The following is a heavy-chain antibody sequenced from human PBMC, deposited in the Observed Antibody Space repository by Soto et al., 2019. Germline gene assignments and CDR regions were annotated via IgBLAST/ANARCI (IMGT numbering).Heavy chain of an antibody. CDR3: ARAVEWGYWYFDL. Sequence: QVQLVGSGGGLVQPGRSLRLSVPASGFTFSSYGMHWVGRAPGKGLEWVAVIWYDGSNKYYADSVKGRFTISRDNSKNTLYLQMNSLRAEDTAVYYCARAVEWGYWYFDLWGRGTLVTVSS. CDR2: IWYDGSNK. D-gene: IGHD1-1*01. J-gene: IGHJ2*01. CDR1: GFTFSSYG. V-gene: IGHV3-33*01.